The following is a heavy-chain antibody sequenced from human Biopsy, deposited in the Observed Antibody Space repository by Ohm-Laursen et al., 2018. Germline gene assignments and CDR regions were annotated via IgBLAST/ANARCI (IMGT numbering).Heavy chain of an antibody. J-gene: IGHJ5*02. V-gene: IGHV3-23*01. D-gene: IGHD3-3*01. Sequence: SLRLSCTASGFTFSSHAMSWVRQAPGKGLECVSVINGSGGSTYYADPVKGRFTISRDNSKNTLYLQMNSLRAVDTAMYYCARDLYDFCGGCPFDPWGQGTLVTVS. CDR2: INGSGGST. CDR3: ARDLYDFCGGCPFDP. CDR1: GFTFSSHA.